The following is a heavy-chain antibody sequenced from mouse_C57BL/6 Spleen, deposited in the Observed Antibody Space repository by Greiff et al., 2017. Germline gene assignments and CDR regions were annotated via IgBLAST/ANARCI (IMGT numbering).Heavy chain of an antibody. J-gene: IGHJ1*03. CDR3: ARDRSYGSSYEYFDV. CDR2: IYPGDGDT. D-gene: IGHD1-1*01. Sequence: VQLQQSGAELVKPGASVKISCKASGYAFSSYWMNWVKQRPGTGLEWIGQIYPGDGDTNYNGKFKGKATLTADKSSSTAYMQLSSLTSEDSAVYFCARDRSYGSSYEYFDVWGTGTTVTVSS. V-gene: IGHV1-80*01. CDR1: GYAFSSYW.